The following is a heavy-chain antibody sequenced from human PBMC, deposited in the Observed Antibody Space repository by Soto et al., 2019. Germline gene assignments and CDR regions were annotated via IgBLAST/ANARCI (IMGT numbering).Heavy chain of an antibody. CDR1: GYSFSSYW. V-gene: IGHV5-51*01. CDR2: IYPGDSDT. Sequence: GESLKISCQGSGYSFSSYWIAWVRQLPGKGLEWVGIIYPGDSDTRYSPSFQGQVTISADKSISGVYLQWASLKASDTAMYYCARLGFGDYFGSYHFYGMDVWGQGTTVTVS. J-gene: IGHJ6*02. CDR3: ARLGFGDYFGSYHFYGMDV. D-gene: IGHD4-17*01.